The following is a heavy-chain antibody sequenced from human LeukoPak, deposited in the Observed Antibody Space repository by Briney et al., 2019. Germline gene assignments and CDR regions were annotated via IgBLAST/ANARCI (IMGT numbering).Heavy chain of an antibody. CDR2: IYYSGST. Sequence: NPSETLSLTCTVSGGSISSSSYYWGWIRQPPGKGLEWIGSIYYSGSTYYNPSLKSRVTISVDTSKNQISLKLSSVTAADTAVYYCARDKELWYRWQQLVLFDYWGQGTLVTVSS. J-gene: IGHJ4*02. CDR3: ARDKELWYRWQQLVLFDY. CDR1: GGSISSSSYY. D-gene: IGHD6-6*01. V-gene: IGHV4-39*07.